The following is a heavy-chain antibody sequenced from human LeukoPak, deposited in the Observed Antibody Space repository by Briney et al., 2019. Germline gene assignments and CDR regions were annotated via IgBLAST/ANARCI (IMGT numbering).Heavy chain of an antibody. CDR1: GGTFSSYA. CDR2: IIPILGIV. J-gene: IGHJ4*02. Sequence: SVKVSFKASGGTFSSYAISWVRQAPGQGLEWMGRIIPILGIVNYAQKFQGRVTITADKSTSTAYMELSSLRSEDTAVYYCARARDVDTAGLSSCWGQGTLVTVSS. D-gene: IGHD5-18*01. CDR3: ARARDVDTAGLSSC. V-gene: IGHV1-69*04.